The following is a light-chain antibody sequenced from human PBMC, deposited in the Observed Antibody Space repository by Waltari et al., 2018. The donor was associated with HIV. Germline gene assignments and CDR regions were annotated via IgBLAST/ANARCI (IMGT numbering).Light chain of an antibody. CDR2: QDT. Sequence: SYELTQPPSVSVSPGQTASITCSGDKLGDKFACWYQQKPGQSPVVVVYQDTSRPSGIPERFSGSNSGNTATLTISGTQAMDEADYYCQAWDSSTAVFGGGTKLTVL. J-gene: IGLJ2*01. CDR1: KLGDKF. V-gene: IGLV3-1*01. CDR3: QAWDSSTAV.